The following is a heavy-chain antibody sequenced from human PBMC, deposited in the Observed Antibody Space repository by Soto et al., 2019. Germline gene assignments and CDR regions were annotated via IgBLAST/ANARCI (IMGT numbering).Heavy chain of an antibody. D-gene: IGHD3-22*01. J-gene: IGHJ4*02. CDR1: GFIFSSYN. CDR2: ISSSSSYI. V-gene: IGHV3-21*01. CDR3: ASYYDSRGPHFDY. Sequence: GGSLRLSCAASGFIFSSYNMNWVRQAPGKGLEWVSSISSSSSYIYYADSVKGLFTISRDNAKNSLYLQMNSLRAEDTAVYYCASYYDSRGPHFDYWGQGLLVTVSS.